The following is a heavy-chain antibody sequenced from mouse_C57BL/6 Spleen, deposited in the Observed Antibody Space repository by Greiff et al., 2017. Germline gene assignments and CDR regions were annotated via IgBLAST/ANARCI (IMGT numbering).Heavy chain of an antibody. CDR3: ARLRTGYYFDY. J-gene: IGHJ2*01. CDR1: GFTFSSYT. Sequence: EVQVVESGGGLVKPGGSLKLSCAASGFTFSSYTMSWVRQTPEKRLEWVATISGGGGNTYYPDSVKGRFTISRDNAKNTLYLQMSSLRSEDTALYYCARLRTGYYFDYWGQGTTLTVSS. CDR2: ISGGGGNT. V-gene: IGHV5-9*01.